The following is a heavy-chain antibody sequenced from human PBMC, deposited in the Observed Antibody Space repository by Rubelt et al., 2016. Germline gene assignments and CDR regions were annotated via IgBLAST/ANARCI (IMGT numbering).Heavy chain of an antibody. J-gene: IGHJ2*01. V-gene: IGHV3-64*01. CDR1: GFTFSSYA. Sequence: VQLVESGGGVVQPGRSLRLSCAASGFTFSSYAMHWVRQAPGKGLEYVSAISSNGGSTYYANSVKGRFTISRDNSTNTLSLQMNSLGAEDTAVYYCAKDGGRSSGRWYFDLWGRGTLVTVSS. CDR2: ISSNGGST. CDR3: AKDGGRSSGRWYFDL. D-gene: IGHD6-19*01.